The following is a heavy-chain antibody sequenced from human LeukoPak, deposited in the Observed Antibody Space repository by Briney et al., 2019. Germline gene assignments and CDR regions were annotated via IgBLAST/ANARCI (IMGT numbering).Heavy chain of an antibody. Sequence: SVKVSCKASGGTLSSYAISWVRQAPGQGLEWMGGIIPIFGTSNYVQKFQGRVTITADETTSTAYMELSSLRSEDTAVYYCARLTIGGHFDYWGQGTLVTVSS. J-gene: IGHJ4*02. CDR2: IIPIFGTS. V-gene: IGHV1-69*13. CDR3: ARLTIGGHFDY. D-gene: IGHD3-3*01. CDR1: GGTLSSYA.